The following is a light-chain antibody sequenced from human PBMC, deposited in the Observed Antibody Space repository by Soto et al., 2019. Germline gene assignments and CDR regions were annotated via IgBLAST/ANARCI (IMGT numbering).Light chain of an antibody. CDR2: DAS. V-gene: IGKV1-5*01. CDR3: QQYDSYSRT. CDR1: QSISTW. Sequence: IQITKSPATLSASVGDRVTITCRASQSISTWLAWYQQKPGKAPKLLIFDASNLESGVPSRFSGSGSGTEFTLTISSLQPDDFATYYCQQYDSYSRTFGQGTKVDIK. J-gene: IGKJ1*01.